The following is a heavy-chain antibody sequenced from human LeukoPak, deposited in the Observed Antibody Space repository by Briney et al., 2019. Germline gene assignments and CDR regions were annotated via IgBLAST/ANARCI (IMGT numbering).Heavy chain of an antibody. J-gene: IGHJ4*02. CDR3: ARDSGQGVGYCSGGSCYLGGLHY. V-gene: IGHV1-69*04. CDR1: GGTFSSYA. CDR2: IIPILGIA. Sequence: SVKVSCKASGGTFSSYAISWLRQAPGQGLEWMGRIIPILGIANYAQKFQGRVTITADKSTSTAYMELSSLRSEDTAVYYCARDSGQGVGYCSGGSCYLGGLHYWGQGTLVTVSS. D-gene: IGHD2-15*01.